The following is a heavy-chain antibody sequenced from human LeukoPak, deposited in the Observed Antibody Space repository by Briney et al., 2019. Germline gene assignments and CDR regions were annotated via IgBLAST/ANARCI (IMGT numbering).Heavy chain of an antibody. J-gene: IGHJ4*02. D-gene: IGHD4-17*01. Sequence: ASVKLSCKASGYTFTGYYMHWVRQAPGQGLEWMGFINPNSGGTNYSQKFHDRGTMTRVTSLSTPYMELSRLRTAATAVDYCGLGYGEKFVYWGQGTLVTVSS. CDR2: INPNSGGT. CDR1: GYTFTGYY. V-gene: IGHV1-2*02. CDR3: GLGYGEKFVY.